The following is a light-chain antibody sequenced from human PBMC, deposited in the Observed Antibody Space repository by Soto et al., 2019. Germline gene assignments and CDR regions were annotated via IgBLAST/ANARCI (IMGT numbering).Light chain of an antibody. Sequence: DTQMTQSPSTLSGSVGDRVTITCRASQSISSWLAWYQQKPGKAPKLLIFAASSLASGVPSTFSGSGSGTEFTLTISSLQPDDVANYYCLLYDSYLPAFGQGTKVEIK. J-gene: IGKJ1*01. CDR1: QSISSW. V-gene: IGKV1-5*01. CDR3: LLYDSYLPA. CDR2: AAS.